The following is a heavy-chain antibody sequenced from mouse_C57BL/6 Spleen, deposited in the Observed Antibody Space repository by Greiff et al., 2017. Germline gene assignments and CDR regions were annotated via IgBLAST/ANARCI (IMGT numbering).Heavy chain of an antibody. V-gene: IGHV8-12*01. Sequence: QVTLKECGPGILQSSQTLSLTCSFSGFSLSTSGMGVSWIRQPSGKGLEWLAHIYWDDDKRYNPSLKSRLTISKDTSRNQVFLKITSVDTADTATYYCAVANWDYLAYWGQGTLVTVSA. J-gene: IGHJ3*01. CDR3: AVANWDYLAY. CDR1: GFSLSTSGMG. D-gene: IGHD4-1*01. CDR2: IYWDDDK.